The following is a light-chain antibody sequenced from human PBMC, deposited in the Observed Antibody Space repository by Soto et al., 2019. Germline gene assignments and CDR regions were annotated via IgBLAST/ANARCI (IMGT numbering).Light chain of an antibody. CDR3: QLYGISPH. CDR2: ASS. J-gene: IGKJ5*01. CDR1: QSVSNF. V-gene: IGKV3-20*01. Sequence: EIVMTQSPATLSVSPGERVTLSCRASQSVSNFLAWYQHKPGQAPRLLIYASSNRATGIPDRFSGSASGTDFTLTINRLEPEDFAVYYCQLYGISPHFGQGTRLEIK.